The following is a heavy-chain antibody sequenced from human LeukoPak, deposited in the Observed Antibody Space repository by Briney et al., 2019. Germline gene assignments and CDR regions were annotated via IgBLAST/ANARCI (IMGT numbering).Heavy chain of an antibody. CDR2: IRSKANSYAT. CDR1: GFTFSGSA. D-gene: IGHD2-2*01. J-gene: IGHJ4*02. Sequence: PGGSLRLSCAASGFTFSGSAMHWVRQASAKGLEWVGRIRSKANSYATAYAASAKGRFTISQDDSKITAYLQMHSLKTEDTAVYYCTRESDIVVAPGDYWGQGTLVTVSS. CDR3: TRESDIVVAPGDY. V-gene: IGHV3-73*01.